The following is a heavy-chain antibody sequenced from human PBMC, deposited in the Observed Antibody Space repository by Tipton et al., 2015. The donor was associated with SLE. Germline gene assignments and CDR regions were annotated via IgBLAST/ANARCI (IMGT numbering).Heavy chain of an antibody. J-gene: IGHJ4*02. Sequence: TLSLTCAVYGGSFSGYYWSWIRQPPGKGLEWIGEINHSGSTNYNPSLKSRVTTSVDTSKNQFSLKLSSVTAADTAVYYCAILRGLDYWGQGTLVTVSS. CDR3: AILRGLDY. V-gene: IGHV4-34*01. D-gene: IGHD4-17*01. CDR2: INHSGST. CDR1: GGSFSGYY.